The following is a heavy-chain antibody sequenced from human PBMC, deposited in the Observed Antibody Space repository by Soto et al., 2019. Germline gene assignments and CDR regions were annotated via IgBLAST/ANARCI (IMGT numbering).Heavy chain of an antibody. J-gene: IGHJ4*02. D-gene: IGHD2-8*02. V-gene: IGHV3-72*01. CDR3: VRKAPTAGSLVY. CDR2: KRNKANSYTT. CDR1: GFTFSDHY. Sequence: EVQLVESGGGLVQPGGSLRLSCVASGFTFSDHYIDWVRQAPGKGLEWVGRKRNKANSYTTDYAASVKGRFTVSRDDSQNSVYLQMNSLKIDDTAVYYCVRKAPTAGSLVYWGQGTLVAVFS.